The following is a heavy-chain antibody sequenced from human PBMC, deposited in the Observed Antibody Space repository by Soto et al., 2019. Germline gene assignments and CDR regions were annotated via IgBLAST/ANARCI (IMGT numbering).Heavy chain of an antibody. Sequence: QVQLVQSGAEVKKPGSSVKVSCKASGGTFSSYAISWVRQAPGQGLEWMGGIIPIFGTANYAQKFQGRVTITADETTNTAYMGLRSLRSEDTAVYYLARGGSGWYGGEYNWFAPWGQGTLVT. CDR1: GGTFSSYA. D-gene: IGHD6-19*01. V-gene: IGHV1-69*12. CDR3: ARGGSGWYGGEYNWFAP. CDR2: IIPIFGTA. J-gene: IGHJ5*02.